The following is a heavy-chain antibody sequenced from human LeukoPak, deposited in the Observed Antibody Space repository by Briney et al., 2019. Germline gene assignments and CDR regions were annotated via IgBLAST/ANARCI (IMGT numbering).Heavy chain of an antibody. CDR2: IYSGGST. V-gene: IGHV3-53*01. CDR3: AREFVPSYSSGWYDY. D-gene: IGHD6-19*01. CDR1: GFTVSSNY. Sequence: PGGSLRLSCAASGFTVSSNYMSWVRQAPGKGLEWVSVIYSGGSTCYADSVKGRFTISRDNSKNTLYLQMNSLRAEDTAVYYCAREFVPSYSSGWYDYWGQGTLVTVSS. J-gene: IGHJ4*02.